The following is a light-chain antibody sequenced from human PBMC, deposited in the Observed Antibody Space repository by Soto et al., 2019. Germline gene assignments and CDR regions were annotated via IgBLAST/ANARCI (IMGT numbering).Light chain of an antibody. Sequence: EIQMTQAPSSLSASVGDRVTITCRASQSITSYLNWYQQKPGKAPQLLIYAASSLHSGVPSRFRGSGSGTDISRTTSSLQAADFTTNCCPQKYTTPPTFGQGNKVEV. CDR1: QSITSY. CDR2: AAS. J-gene: IGKJ1*01. CDR3: PQKYTTPPT. V-gene: IGKV1-39*01.